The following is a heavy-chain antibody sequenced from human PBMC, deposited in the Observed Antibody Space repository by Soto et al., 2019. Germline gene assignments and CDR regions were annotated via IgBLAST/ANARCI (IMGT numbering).Heavy chain of an antibody. CDR3: ARSSPVVTAP. CDR2: IYYSGST. D-gene: IGHD2-21*02. CDR1: EGNISNRDYH. Sequence: SLIQRLPSTVAEGNISNRDYHRSRIRQPPGKGLEWIGYIYYSGSTYYNPSLKSRITISVDTSKNQFSLKLSSVTAADTAVYCCARSSPVVTAPCGDRTLVTVSS. V-gene: IGHV4-30-4*01. J-gene: IGHJ5*02.